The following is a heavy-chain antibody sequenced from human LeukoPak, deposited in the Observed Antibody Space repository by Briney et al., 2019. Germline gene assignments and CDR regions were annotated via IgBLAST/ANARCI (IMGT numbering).Heavy chain of an antibody. CDR3: AKEKDYRVFDH. V-gene: IGHV3-23*01. CDR2: ISGSGQTT. J-gene: IGHJ4*02. Sequence: GGSLRLSCTASGFSLSAHPMSWVRQGPGKSLEWVSVISGSGQTTYYADSVKGRFTVSRDNSKNTVYLQMSSLRADDTAVYYCAKEKDYRVFDHWGQGTLVTVSS. CDR1: GFSLSAHP. D-gene: IGHD4-11*01.